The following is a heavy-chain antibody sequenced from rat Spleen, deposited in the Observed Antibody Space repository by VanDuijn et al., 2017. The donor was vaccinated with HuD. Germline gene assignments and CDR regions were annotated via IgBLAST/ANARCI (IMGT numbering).Heavy chain of an antibody. V-gene: IGHV5S23*01. CDR3: ARLGGLRNWFAY. Sequence: EVQLVESGGGSAQPGRSLKLSCAASGFTFSDYNMAWVRQAPTKGLEWVASISTGGGNTYYRDSVKGRFTISRDNAKNTLYLQMDSLRSEDTATYYCARLGGLRNWFAYWGQGTLVTVSS. J-gene: IGHJ3*01. CDR2: ISTGGGNT. D-gene: IGHD4-3*01. CDR1: GFTFSDYN.